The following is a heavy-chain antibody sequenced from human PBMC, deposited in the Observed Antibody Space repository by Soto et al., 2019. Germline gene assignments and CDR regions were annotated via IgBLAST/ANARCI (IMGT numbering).Heavy chain of an antibody. CDR2: ISGGSSFI. J-gene: IGHJ6*04. CDR3: ERVKGMDV. V-gene: IGHV3-21*01. CDR1: GFTFSSYS. Sequence: EVQLVESGGGLVKPGGSLRLSCAASGFTFSSYSMNWVRQAPGKGLEWVSSISGGSSFIYYADSVKGRFTISRDNAKNSLYLQMNSLRAEDKAVYYCERVKGMDVRGKGTTVTVSS.